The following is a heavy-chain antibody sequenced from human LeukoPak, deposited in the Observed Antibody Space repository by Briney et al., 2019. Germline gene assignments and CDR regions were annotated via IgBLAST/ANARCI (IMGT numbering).Heavy chain of an antibody. CDR3: EKGRYGDIAAALSY. Sequence: GGSLRLSCAASGFTFSSYGMNWARHAPGEGMGWVSGISGGGDNTYYADTEKSRFTISRDNSKNTLFLQRSSRRAEDTAVYYYEKGRYGDIAAALSYWGQGTLVPVSS. V-gene: IGHV3-23*01. CDR2: ISGGGDNT. J-gene: IGHJ4*02. D-gene: IGHD6-13*01. CDR1: GFTFSSYG.